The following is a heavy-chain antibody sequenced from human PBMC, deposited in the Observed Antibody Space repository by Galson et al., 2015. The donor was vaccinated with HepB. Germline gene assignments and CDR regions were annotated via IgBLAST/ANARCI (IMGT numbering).Heavy chain of an antibody. CDR2: IYPGDSDT. D-gene: IGHD4-11*01. J-gene: IGHJ2*01. Sequence: PGESLKISCKASGDSFTSYWIGWVRQMPGKGLEWMGIIYPGDSDTRYSPSFEGQVTMSVDMSISTAYLQWSSLKASDTAIYYCATLPTGNWFFDLWGRGTLVTVSS. CDR1: GDSFTSYW. V-gene: IGHV5-51*03. CDR3: ATLPTGNWFFDL.